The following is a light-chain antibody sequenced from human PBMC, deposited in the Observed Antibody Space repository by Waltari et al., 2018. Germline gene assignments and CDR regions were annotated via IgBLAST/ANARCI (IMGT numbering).Light chain of an antibody. J-gene: IGLJ3*02. CDR3: ATWDDSLSGPRV. CDR1: TSNIGSNY. V-gene: IGLV1-47*01. Sequence: QSVLTQPPSASGTPGQRVTISCSGSTSNIGSNYVYWYQQLPGTAPKLLIYRNNHRPSGVPARFSGSKSGTSASLAISGLRSGDEADDFCATWDDSLSGPRVFGGGTRLTV. CDR2: RNN.